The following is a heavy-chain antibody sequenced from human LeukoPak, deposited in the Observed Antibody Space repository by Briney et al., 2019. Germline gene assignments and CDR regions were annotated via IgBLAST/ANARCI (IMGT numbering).Heavy chain of an antibody. CDR2: IKRKTGGGTT. D-gene: IGHD6-6*01. CDR1: GFTFSNAL. Sequence: PGGSLRLSSVAAGFTFSNALLSWGRPAPREGLGLAGQIKRKTGGGTTECAAPVKDRITITRDDSKNTLYLQMNSLKAEDTAVYYCNTIPGSIAAIHAYYFDYWGQGTLVTVSS. J-gene: IGHJ4*02. V-gene: IGHV3-15*01. CDR3: NTIPGSIAAIHAYYFDY.